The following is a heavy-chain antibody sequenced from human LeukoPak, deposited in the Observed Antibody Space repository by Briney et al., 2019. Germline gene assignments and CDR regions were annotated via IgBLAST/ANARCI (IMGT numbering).Heavy chain of an antibody. CDR1: GCSISSGDYY. J-gene: IGHJ4*02. Sequence: SETLSLTCSVSGCSISSGDYYWSWIRQHPGKGLEWIGYIHYSGSTYYNPSLKSRVSISVSTSKNRFSLQLSSVTAADTAVYYCARVIGYDQLDYWGQGTLVTVSS. D-gene: IGHD5-12*01. V-gene: IGHV4-31*03. CDR2: IHYSGST. CDR3: ARVIGYDQLDY.